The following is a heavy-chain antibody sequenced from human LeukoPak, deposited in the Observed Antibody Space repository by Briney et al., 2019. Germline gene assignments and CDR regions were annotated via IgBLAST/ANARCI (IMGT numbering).Heavy chain of an antibody. CDR2: VYPGDSDT. CDR3: ARGAAGTIPDYYYFGMDI. J-gene: IGHJ6*02. D-gene: IGHD1-7*01. Sequence: GEPREISFQGSGYRFTHYWIGWVRPMPGKGLEWMGIVYPGDSDTRSSPSFQGQVTISADKSINTAHLQWSSLKASDTAMYYCARGAAGTIPDYYYFGMDIWGQGTTVTVSS. V-gene: IGHV5-51*01. CDR1: GYRFTHYW.